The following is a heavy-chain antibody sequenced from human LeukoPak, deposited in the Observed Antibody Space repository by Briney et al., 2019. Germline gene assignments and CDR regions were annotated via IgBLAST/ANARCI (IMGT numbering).Heavy chain of an antibody. V-gene: IGHV3-48*04. CDR2: ISSSGSTI. J-gene: IGHJ4*02. D-gene: IGHD5-24*01. CDR1: GFTFSSYS. Sequence: PGGSLRLSCAASGFTFSSYSMNWVRQAPGKGLEWVSYISSSGSTIYYADSVKGRFTISRDNAKNSLYLQMNSLRAEDTAVYYCARDRDSVFDYWGQGTLVTVSS. CDR3: ARDRDSVFDY.